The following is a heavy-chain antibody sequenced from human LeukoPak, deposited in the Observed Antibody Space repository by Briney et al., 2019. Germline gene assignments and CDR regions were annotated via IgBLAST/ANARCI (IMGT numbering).Heavy chain of an antibody. V-gene: IGHV4-39*07. D-gene: IGHD3-10*01. J-gene: IGHJ3*02. Sequence: SETLSLTCTVSGGSISTSNYYWGWIRQPPGKGLEWIGNIFYSGSTYYSPSLKSRVTISLDTSRNQFSLKLNSVTAADTAIYYCAKDLWWFGEFPNAFENWGQGTMVTGSS. CDR3: AKDLWWFGEFPNAFEN. CDR1: GGSISTSNYY. CDR2: IFYSGST.